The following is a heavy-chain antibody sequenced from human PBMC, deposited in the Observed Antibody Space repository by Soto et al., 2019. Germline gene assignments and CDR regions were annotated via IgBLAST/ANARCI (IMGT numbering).Heavy chain of an antibody. J-gene: IGHJ4*02. CDR3: ARYKIVAGTPDY. V-gene: IGHV1-18*01. D-gene: IGHD6-19*01. CDR2: ISAYNGNT. Sequence: ASVKVSCKASVYTFTSYGISWVRQAPGQGLEWMGWISAYNGNTNYAQKLQGRVTMTTDTSTSTAYMELRSLRSDDTAVYYCARYKIVAGTPDYWGQGTLVTVSS. CDR1: VYTFTSYG.